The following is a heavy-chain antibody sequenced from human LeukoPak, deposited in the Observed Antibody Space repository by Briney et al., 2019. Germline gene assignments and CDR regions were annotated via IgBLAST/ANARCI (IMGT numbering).Heavy chain of an antibody. D-gene: IGHD5-24*01. CDR2: ITPIFGTA. J-gene: IGHJ3*02. Sequence: SVKVSCKASGGTFSSYAISWVRQAPGQGLEWMGGITPIFGTANYAQKFQGRVTITTDESTSTAYMELSSLRSEDTAVYYCARDLGDGYRAVDAFDIWGQGTMVTVSS. CDR1: GGTFSSYA. CDR3: ARDLGDGYRAVDAFDI. V-gene: IGHV1-69*05.